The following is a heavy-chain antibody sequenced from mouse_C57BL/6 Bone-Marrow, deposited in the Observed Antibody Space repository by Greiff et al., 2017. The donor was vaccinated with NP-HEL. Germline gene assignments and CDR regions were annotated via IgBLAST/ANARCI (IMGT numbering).Heavy chain of an antibody. Sequence: VQLQQSGAELARPGASVKLSCKASGYTFTSYGISWVKQRTGQGLEWIGEIYPRSGNTYYNEKFKGKATLTADKSSSPAYMELRSLTSEDSAVYFCARKGYYSNYGFAYWGQGTLVTVSA. V-gene: IGHV1-81*01. CDR1: GYTFTSYG. CDR2: IYPRSGNT. CDR3: ARKGYYSNYGFAY. J-gene: IGHJ3*01. D-gene: IGHD2-5*01.